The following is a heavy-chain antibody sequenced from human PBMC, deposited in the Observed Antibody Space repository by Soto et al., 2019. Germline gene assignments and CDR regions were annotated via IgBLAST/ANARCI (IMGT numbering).Heavy chain of an antibody. D-gene: IGHD3-9*01. CDR1: GGSISSYY. CDR2: IYYSGST. J-gene: IGHJ5*02. V-gene: IGHV4-59*08. Sequence: SETLSLTCTVSGGSISSYYWSWIRQPPGKGLEWIGYIYYSGSTNYNPSLKSRVTISEDTSKNQFSLKLSSVTAADTAFYYCARHVPLYYDILTGPDPWGQGTLVTV. CDR3: ARHVPLYYDILTGPDP.